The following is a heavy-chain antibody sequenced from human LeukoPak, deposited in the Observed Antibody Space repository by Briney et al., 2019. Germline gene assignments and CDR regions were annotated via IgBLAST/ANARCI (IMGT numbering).Heavy chain of an antibody. CDR1: GYTFTGYG. V-gene: IGHV1-18*01. CDR2: ISANNGNT. J-gene: IGHJ6*02. Sequence: ASVKVSCKASGYTFTGYGISWVRQAPGQGLEWMGWISANNGNTNYAQKLQGRVTMTTDTSTSTAYMKLRSLRSDDTAVYYCARVDGMFGDLAIDNYYYYGMDVWGQGTTVTVSS. D-gene: IGHD3-10*02. CDR3: ARVDGMFGDLAIDNYYYYGMDV.